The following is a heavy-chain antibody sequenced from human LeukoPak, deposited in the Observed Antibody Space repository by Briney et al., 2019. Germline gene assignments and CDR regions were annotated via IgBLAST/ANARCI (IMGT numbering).Heavy chain of an antibody. J-gene: IGHJ4*02. Sequence: ASVNVSCKASGYTFTSYGISWVRQAPGQGLEWMGWISAYNGNTNYAQKLQGRATMTTDTSTSTAYMELRSLRSDDTAVYYCARDEYYFGSGSYFYFDYWGQGTLVTVSS. V-gene: IGHV1-18*01. CDR3: ARDEYYFGSGSYFYFDY. CDR1: GYTFTSYG. D-gene: IGHD3-10*01. CDR2: ISAYNGNT.